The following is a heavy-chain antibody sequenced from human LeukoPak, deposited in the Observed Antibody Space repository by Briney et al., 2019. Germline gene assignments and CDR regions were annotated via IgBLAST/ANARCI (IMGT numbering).Heavy chain of an antibody. V-gene: IGHV3-74*01. CDR1: GFTFKSHW. Sequence: GGSLRLSCVASGFTFKSHWMHWVRQSPGKGLEWVSFIYGDGSSTGYADSVKGRFTISRDNAKNTLSLQMNNLRVEDTAVYYCGRDVVWGFDYWGQGILVTVSS. D-gene: IGHD7-27*01. CDR2: IYGDGSST. J-gene: IGHJ4*02. CDR3: GRDVVWGFDY.